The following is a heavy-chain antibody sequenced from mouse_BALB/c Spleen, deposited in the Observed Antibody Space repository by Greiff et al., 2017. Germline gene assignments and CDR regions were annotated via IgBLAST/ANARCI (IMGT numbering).Heavy chain of an antibody. CDR3: ARHGGSLGIYYPFDD. CDR1: GFAFSSYD. Sequence: EVQLVESGGGLVKPGGSLKLSCAASGFAFSSYDMSWVRQTPEKRLEWVAYISSGGGSTYYPDTVKGRFTISRDNAKNTLYLQMSSLKSEDTAMYYCARHGGSLGIYYPFDDWGQGTTLTVSS. J-gene: IGHJ2*01. V-gene: IGHV5-12-1*01. D-gene: IGHD1-1*01. CDR2: ISSGGGST.